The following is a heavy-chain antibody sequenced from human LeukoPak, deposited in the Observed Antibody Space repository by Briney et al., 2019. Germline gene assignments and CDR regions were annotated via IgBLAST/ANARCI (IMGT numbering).Heavy chain of an antibody. J-gene: IGHJ4*02. Sequence: PGGSLRLSCAASGFTFSSYSMNWVRQAPGKGLEWVSSISSSSSYIYYADSVKGRFTISRDNAKNSLYLQMNSLRAEDTAVYYCAGDLFVAPYSSSSYLDYWGQGTLVTVSS. CDR2: ISSSSSYI. CDR1: GFTFSSYS. V-gene: IGHV3-21*01. CDR3: AGDLFVAPYSSSSYLDY. D-gene: IGHD6-6*01.